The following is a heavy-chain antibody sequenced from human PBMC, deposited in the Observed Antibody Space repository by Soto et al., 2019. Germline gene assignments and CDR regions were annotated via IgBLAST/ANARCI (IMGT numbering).Heavy chain of an antibody. Sequence: EVQLLESGGGLVQPGGSLRLSCAASGFTFSSYAMSWVRQAPGKGLEWVSAISGSGGSTYYTDSVKGRFTISRDNSKNTLDLQVNSLRAEDTAVYYCAKGVSWGENYYFDYWGQGTLVTVSS. CDR2: ISGSGGST. CDR1: GFTFSSYA. V-gene: IGHV3-23*01. CDR3: AKGVSWGENYYFDY. J-gene: IGHJ4*02. D-gene: IGHD3-16*01.